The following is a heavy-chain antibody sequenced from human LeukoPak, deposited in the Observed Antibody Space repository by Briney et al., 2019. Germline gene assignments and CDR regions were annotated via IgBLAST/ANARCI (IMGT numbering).Heavy chain of an antibody. CDR3: ARLTGTLDY. CDR2: IYYSGST. Sequence: SETLSLTCTVSGGSISSSTYYWGWIRQPPGKGLEWIGSIYYSGSTFYNPSLKSRDTISVDTSKNQFSLKLSSVTAADTAVYYCARLTGTLDYWGQGTLVTVSS. J-gene: IGHJ4*02. CDR1: GGSISSSTYY. V-gene: IGHV4-39*01. D-gene: IGHD1-1*01.